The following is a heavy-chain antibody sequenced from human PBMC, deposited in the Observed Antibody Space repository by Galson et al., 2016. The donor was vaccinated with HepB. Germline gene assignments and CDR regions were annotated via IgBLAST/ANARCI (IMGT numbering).Heavy chain of an antibody. V-gene: IGHV4-59*04. D-gene: IGHD3-10*01. J-gene: IGHJ4*02. CDR3: ARFVTMGRAVISYYFDY. Sequence: SETLSLTCGVSGGSFGRYYWSWIRQPPGKGLEWIGNIYYSGSAYYNPPLESRVTISVDTSKNQFSLKLSSVTAADTAVYYCARFVTMGRAVISYYFDYWGQETLVTVSS. CDR2: IYYSGSA. CDR1: GGSFGRYY.